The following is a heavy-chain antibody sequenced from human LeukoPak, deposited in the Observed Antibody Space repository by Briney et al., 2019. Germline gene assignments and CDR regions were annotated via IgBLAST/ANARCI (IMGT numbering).Heavy chain of an antibody. CDR1: GGTFSSYA. CDR2: IIPIFGTA. D-gene: IGHD3-22*01. Sequence: SVKVSCKASGGTFSSYAISWVRQAPGQGLEWMGGIIPIFGTANYAQKFQGRVTITADESTSTAYMELSSLRSEDTAVYYCARDRGGEMYDSSGYYYDAFDIWGQGTMVTVSS. V-gene: IGHV1-69*01. J-gene: IGHJ3*02. CDR3: ARDRGGEMYDSSGYYYDAFDI.